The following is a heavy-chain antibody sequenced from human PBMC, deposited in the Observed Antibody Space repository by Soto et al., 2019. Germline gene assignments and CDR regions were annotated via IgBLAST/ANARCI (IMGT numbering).Heavy chain of an antibody. Sequence: ASVKVSCKASGYTFTSYAMHWVRQAPGQRLEWMGWINAGNGNTKYSQKFQGRVTITRDTSASTAYMELSSLRSEDTAVYYCATLSRYSSSWYVSVYYFDYWGQGTLVTVS. CDR3: ATLSRYSSSWYVSVYYFDY. CDR2: INAGNGNT. CDR1: GYTFTSYA. D-gene: IGHD6-13*01. J-gene: IGHJ4*02. V-gene: IGHV1-3*01.